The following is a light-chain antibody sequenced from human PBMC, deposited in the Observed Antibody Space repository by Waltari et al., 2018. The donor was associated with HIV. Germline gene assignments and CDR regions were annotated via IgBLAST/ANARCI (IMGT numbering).Light chain of an antibody. J-gene: IGLJ2*01. CDR3: CSYAGSSTLEV. CDR1: SSDVGSYNL. V-gene: IGLV2-23*01. Sequence: QSALTQPASVSGSPGQSITISCTGTSSDVGSYNLVSWYQQHPGKAPKLMIYEGSKRPSGVSKRVSGSKSGNTASLTNSGLQAEDEADYYCCSYAGSSTLEVFGGGTKLTVL. CDR2: EGS.